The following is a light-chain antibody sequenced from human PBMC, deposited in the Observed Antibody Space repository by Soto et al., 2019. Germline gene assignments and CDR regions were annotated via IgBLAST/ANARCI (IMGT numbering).Light chain of an antibody. CDR1: SSNIGSNY. V-gene: IGLV1-47*01. CDR3: AAWDDSHYV. CDR2: RNN. J-gene: IGLJ1*01. Sequence: QSVLTQPPSASGTPGQRVTISCSGSSSNIGSNYVYWYQQLPGTAPKLLIYRNNQRPSGVPDRFSGSKSGTSASLAISGLRSVDEADYYCAAWDDSHYVFGTGTKVTVL.